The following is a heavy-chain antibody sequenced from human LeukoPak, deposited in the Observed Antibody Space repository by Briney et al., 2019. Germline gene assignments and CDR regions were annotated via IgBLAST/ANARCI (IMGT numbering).Heavy chain of an antibody. CDR3: ARDREGAAAGLFDY. V-gene: IGHV4-4*02. J-gene: IGHJ4*02. Sequence: SETLSLTCAVSGGSISSSNWWSWVRQPPGKGLEWIGEIYHSGSTNYNPSLKSRVTISVDKSKNQFSLKLSSVTAADTAVYYCARDREGAAAGLFDYWGQGTLVTVSS. CDR2: IYHSGST. CDR1: GGSISSSNW. D-gene: IGHD6-13*01.